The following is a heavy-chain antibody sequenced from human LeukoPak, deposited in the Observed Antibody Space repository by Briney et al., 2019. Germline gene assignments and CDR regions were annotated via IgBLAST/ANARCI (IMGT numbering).Heavy chain of an antibody. CDR2: IAYDGSRA. V-gene: IGHV3-33*01. CDR1: GFTFGGYG. CDR3: TRYNNDHFDY. D-gene: IGHD1-14*01. J-gene: IGHJ4*02. Sequence: GGSLRLSSAGSGFTFGGYGMHWFRQTPGKGLEWVAVIAYDGSRAFYADSVKGRFTISRDNSKNTTSVQMDDPRAEDTAVYYCTRYNNDHFDYWGQGTLVTVSS.